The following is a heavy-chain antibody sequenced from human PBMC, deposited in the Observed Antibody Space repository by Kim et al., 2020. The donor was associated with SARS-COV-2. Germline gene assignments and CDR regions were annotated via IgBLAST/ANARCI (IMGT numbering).Heavy chain of an antibody. Sequence: ASVKVSCKASGYTFTSYAMHWVRQAPGQRLEWMGWINAGNGNTKYSQKFQGRVTITRDTSASTAYMELSSLRSEDMAVYYCARALSYSSSWDFDYWGQGTLVTVSS. CDR2: INAGNGNT. V-gene: IGHV1-3*01. D-gene: IGHD6-13*01. CDR3: ARALSYSSSWDFDY. J-gene: IGHJ4*02. CDR1: GYTFTSYA.